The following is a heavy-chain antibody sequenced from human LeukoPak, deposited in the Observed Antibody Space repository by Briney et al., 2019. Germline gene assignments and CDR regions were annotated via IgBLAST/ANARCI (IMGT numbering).Heavy chain of an antibody. V-gene: IGHV4-34*01. CDR2: INHSGST. Sequence: PSETLSLTCPVYGGSFSGYYWSWIRQPPWKGLEWIGEINHSGSTNYNPSLKSRVIISVDTSKNQFSLKLSSVTAADTAVYYCARGPGRYYYYYMDVWGKGTTVTVSS. CDR1: GGSFSGYY. J-gene: IGHJ6*03. CDR3: ARGPGRYYYYYMDV.